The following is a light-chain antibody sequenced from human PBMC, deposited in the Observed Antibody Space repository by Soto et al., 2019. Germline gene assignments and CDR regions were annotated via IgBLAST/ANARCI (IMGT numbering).Light chain of an antibody. CDR2: GAS. V-gene: IGKV3-20*01. J-gene: IGKJ4*01. CDR1: QSVSSSY. CDR3: QQYGSLLT. Sequence: EIELTQSPCTLSLSQGERATLSCRASQSVSSSYVAWYQQKPGQAPRLPIYGASSRATGIPDRFSGSGSGTDFTLTISILEPEYFAVYYCQQYGSLLTFGGGTKVDI.